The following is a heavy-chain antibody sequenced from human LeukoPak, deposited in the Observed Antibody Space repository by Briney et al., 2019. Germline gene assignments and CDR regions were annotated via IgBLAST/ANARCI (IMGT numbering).Heavy chain of an antibody. CDR1: GGSFSGYY. CDR3: SRHYSLDY. J-gene: IGHJ4*02. CDR2: INHSGST. D-gene: IGHD2-21*01. V-gene: IGHV4-34*01. Sequence: SETLSLTCAVYGGSFSGYYWSWIRQPPGKGLEWIGEINHSGSTNYHPSLKSRVTISVDTSKNQFSLKLSSVTAADTAVYYCSRHYSLDYWGQGTLVTVSS.